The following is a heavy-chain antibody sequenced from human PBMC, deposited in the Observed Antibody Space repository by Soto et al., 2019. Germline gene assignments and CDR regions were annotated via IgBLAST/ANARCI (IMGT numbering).Heavy chain of an antibody. CDR1: GGTFSNYA. CDR3: ARGPDYEDYFDY. D-gene: IGHD4-17*01. Sequence: QVRLVQSEAEVKKPGSSVKVSCKASGGTFSNYAISWVRQAPGQGLEWMGVIILPFGTPNYAQTFQGRVTITADESMTTAYMELSGLRSEDTAVYYCARGPDYEDYFDYWGRGTLVTVSS. V-gene: IGHV1-69*12. J-gene: IGHJ4*02. CDR2: IILPFGTP.